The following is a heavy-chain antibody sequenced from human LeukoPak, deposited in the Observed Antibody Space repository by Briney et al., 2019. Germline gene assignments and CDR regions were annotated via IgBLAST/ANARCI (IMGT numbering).Heavy chain of an antibody. V-gene: IGHV3-23*01. Sequence: GGSLRLSCAASGFTFSSYGMSWVRQAPGKGLEWVSAISASGISTYYAESVKGRFTMSRDNSKNTLYLQMNNLRAEDTAVYYCAKDYRLRYFDYWGQGTPVTVSS. CDR2: ISASGIST. CDR1: GFTFSSYG. CDR3: AKDYRLRYFDY. D-gene: IGHD3-16*01. J-gene: IGHJ4*02.